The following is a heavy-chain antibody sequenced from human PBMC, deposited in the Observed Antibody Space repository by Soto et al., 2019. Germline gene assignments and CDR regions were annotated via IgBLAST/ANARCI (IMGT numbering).Heavy chain of an antibody. CDR2: IYSSGST. CDR3: ARGFGSDWYYFDS. J-gene: IGHJ4*02. V-gene: IGHV4-4*07. Sequence: PSETLSLTCTLSGASISTYYWSWIRQTAEKRLEWIGRIYSSGSTIYSPSLKSRVTVSLDTSKNRFSLKLTSVTAADTAVYYCARGFGSDWYYFDSWGQGILVTVSS. D-gene: IGHD2-15*01. CDR1: GASISTYY.